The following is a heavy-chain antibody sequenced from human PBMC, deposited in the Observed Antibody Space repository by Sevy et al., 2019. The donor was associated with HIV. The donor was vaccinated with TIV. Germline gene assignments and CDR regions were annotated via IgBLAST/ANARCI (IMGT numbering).Heavy chain of an antibody. CDR1: GFTFSKYS. J-gene: IGHJ4*02. CDR3: AREGCTKPHDY. CDR2: LSFGCGEI. Sequence: GGSLRLSCAASGFTFSKYSMSWVRQPPGKGLEWVSTLSFGCGEINYADSVKGRFTISRDDSKSSVYLQMNNLRPEDTTVYYCAREGCTKPHDYWGQGTLVTVSS. V-gene: IGHV3-23*01. D-gene: IGHD2-8*01.